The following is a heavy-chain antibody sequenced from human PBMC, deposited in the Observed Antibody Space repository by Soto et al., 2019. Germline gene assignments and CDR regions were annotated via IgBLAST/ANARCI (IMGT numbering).Heavy chain of an antibody. V-gene: IGHV1-69*02. D-gene: IGHD4-17*01. CDR1: GGTFSSYT. CDR2: IIPILGIA. CDR3: ARVLMTTVTTSDY. J-gene: IGHJ4*02. Sequence: QVQLVQSGAEVKKPGSSVKVSCKASGGTFSSYTISWVRQAPGQGLEWMGRIIPILGIANYAQKFQGRVTITADKFKSKAYMNLSSLRSEDTAVYYCARVLMTTVTTSDYWGQGTLVTDSS.